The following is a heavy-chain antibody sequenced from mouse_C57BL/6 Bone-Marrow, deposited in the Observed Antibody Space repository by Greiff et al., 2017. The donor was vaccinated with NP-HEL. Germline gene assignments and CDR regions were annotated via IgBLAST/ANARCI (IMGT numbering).Heavy chain of an antibody. CDR2: ISSGSSTI. V-gene: IGHV5-17*01. Sequence: EVQVVESGGGLVKPGGSLKLSCAASGFTFSDYGMHWVRQAPEKGLEWVAYISSGSSTIYYADTVKGRFTISRDNAKNTLFLQMTSLRSEDTAMYYCARRSIDWYFDVWGTGTTVTVSS. D-gene: IGHD2-10*02. J-gene: IGHJ1*03. CDR3: ARRSIDWYFDV. CDR1: GFTFSDYG.